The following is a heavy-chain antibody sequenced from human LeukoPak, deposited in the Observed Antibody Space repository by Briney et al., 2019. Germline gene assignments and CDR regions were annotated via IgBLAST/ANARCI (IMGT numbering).Heavy chain of an antibody. V-gene: IGHV3-7*01. CDR2: IKQDGSEK. CDR3: ARDLRGDTYGFLN. Sequence: PGRSLRLSCAASGFTFSSYAMHWVRQAPGKGLEWVANIKQDGSEKYYVDSVKGRFTISRDNAKNSLYLQMNSLRAEDTAMYYCARDLRGDTYGFLNWGQGTLVTVSS. J-gene: IGHJ4*02. CDR1: GFTFSSYA. D-gene: IGHD5-18*01.